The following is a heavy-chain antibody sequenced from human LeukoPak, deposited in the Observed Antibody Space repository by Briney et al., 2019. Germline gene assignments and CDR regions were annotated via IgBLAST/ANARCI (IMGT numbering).Heavy chain of an antibody. Sequence: GASVKVSCKASGYTFTSYDINWVRQATGQGLEWMGWMNPNSGNTGYAQKFQGRVTMTRNTSISTAYMELSRLRSDDTAVYYCARSSARDGYNSWGQGTLVTVSS. D-gene: IGHD5-24*01. J-gene: IGHJ4*02. CDR2: MNPNSGNT. CDR3: ARSSARDGYNS. V-gene: IGHV1-8*01. CDR1: GYTFTSYD.